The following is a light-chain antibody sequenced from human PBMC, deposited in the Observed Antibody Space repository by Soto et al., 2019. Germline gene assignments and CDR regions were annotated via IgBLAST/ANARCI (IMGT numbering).Light chain of an antibody. J-gene: IGKJ2*01. V-gene: IGKV1-39*01. CDR3: QQSYSTPYT. CDR1: QSISTS. Sequence: DLQMTQSPSSLSASVGDRVTITCRASQSISTSFNWYQQKPGKAPRLLIYGASTLQSGVPSRFSGRGSGTDFTLTISSLQPEDFATYYCQQSYSTPYTFGQGTKLEIK. CDR2: GAS.